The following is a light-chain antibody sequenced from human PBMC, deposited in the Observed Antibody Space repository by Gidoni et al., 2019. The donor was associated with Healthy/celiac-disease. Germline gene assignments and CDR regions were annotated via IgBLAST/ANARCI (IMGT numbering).Light chain of an antibody. CDR2: DAS. CDR3: QQYDNPSIT. Sequence: DIQMTQSPSSLSASVGDRVTITCQASQDISNYLNWYQQKPGKAPKLLIYDASNWATGIPSRFSGSGSGTDFTFTISSLQPEDIATYYCQQYDNPSITFGQGTRLEIK. V-gene: IGKV1-33*01. J-gene: IGKJ5*01. CDR1: QDISNY.